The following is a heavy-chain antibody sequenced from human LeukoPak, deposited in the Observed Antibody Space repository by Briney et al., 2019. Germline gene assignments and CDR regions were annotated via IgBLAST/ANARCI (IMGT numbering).Heavy chain of an antibody. V-gene: IGHV1-18*01. D-gene: IGHD2-2*01. J-gene: IGHJ6*02. CDR1: GYTFIYYG. Sequence: ASVTVPCKASGYTFIYYGITWVRQAPGQGLEWMGWISALNRYTNYAQKLQGRVTMTTDTSTTTDYMELRSLRSDDTTVYYCATGPSGYCSSASCYASDYYYYGMDVWGQETTVTVAS. CDR3: ATGPSGYCSSASCYASDYYYYGMDV. CDR2: ISALNRYT.